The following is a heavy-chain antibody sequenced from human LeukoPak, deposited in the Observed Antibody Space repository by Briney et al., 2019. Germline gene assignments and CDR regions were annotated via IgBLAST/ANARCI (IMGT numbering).Heavy chain of an antibody. V-gene: IGHV3-30*18. J-gene: IGHJ6*03. CDR3: AKDGFGGVIVAYYYYYMDV. D-gene: IGHD3-16*02. CDR2: ISYDGSNK. Sequence: GGSLRLSCAASGFTFSSYGMHWVRQAPGKGLEWVAVISYDGSNKYYADSVKGRFTISRDNSKNTLYLQMNSLRAEDTAVYYCAKDGFGGVIVAYYYYYMDVWGKGTTVTVSS. CDR1: GFTFSSYG.